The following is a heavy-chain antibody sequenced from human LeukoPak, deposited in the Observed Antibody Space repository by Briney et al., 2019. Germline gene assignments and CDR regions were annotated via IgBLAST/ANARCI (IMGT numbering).Heavy chain of an antibody. J-gene: IGHJ6*02. Sequence: PSETLSLTCTVSGGSISSYYWSWIRQPPGKGLEWIGYIYYSGSTNYNPSLKSRVTISVDTSKNQFSLKLSSVTAADTAVYYCARVATSGPIYYYYGMDVWGQGTTVTVSS. V-gene: IGHV4-59*01. CDR3: ARVATSGPIYYYYGMDV. CDR2: IYYSGST. CDR1: GGSISSYY.